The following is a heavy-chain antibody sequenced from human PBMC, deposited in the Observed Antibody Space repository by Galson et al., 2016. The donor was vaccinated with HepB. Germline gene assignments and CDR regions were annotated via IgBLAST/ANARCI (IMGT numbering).Heavy chain of an antibody. CDR2: ISYHGTKA. D-gene: IGHD3-10*01. CDR3: ARGNYYGSGSYSYGAFY. CDR1: GFTFSNYW. Sequence: SLRLSCAASGFTFSNYWMSWVRQAPGKGLEWVSVISYHGTKAYYADSLKGRFTVSRDNSKNTLYLHLSSLRFEDTAIYYCARGNYYGSGSYSYGAFYWGQGTVVTVSS. J-gene: IGHJ4*02. V-gene: IGHV3-30*03.